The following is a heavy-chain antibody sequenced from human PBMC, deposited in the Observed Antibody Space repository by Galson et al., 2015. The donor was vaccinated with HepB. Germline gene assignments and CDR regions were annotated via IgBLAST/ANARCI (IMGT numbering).Heavy chain of an antibody. CDR2: IWYDTSHK. D-gene: IGHD3-3*01. Sequence: SLRLSCAASGFTFSSYGMHWVRQAPGKGLEWVAVIWYDTSHKYYADSVQGRFTISRDNSNNTLYLQMSSLRAEDTAVYYCVRDYIMIFGVVTADAFDIWGQGTMVTVSS. CDR3: VRDYIMIFGVVTADAFDI. CDR1: GFTFSSYG. V-gene: IGHV3-33*01. J-gene: IGHJ3*02.